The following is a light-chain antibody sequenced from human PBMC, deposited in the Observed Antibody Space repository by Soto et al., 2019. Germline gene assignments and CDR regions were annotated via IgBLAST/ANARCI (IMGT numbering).Light chain of an antibody. CDR3: QQYGSSQLT. CDR2: GAS. J-gene: IGKJ4*01. CDR1: QSVSSSY. Sequence: EIVLTQSPGTLSLSQGERATLSCRASQSVSSSYLAWYQQKPGQAPRLLIYGASSRATGIPDRFSGSGSGTDFTLTISRLEPEDFAVYYCQQYGSSQLTFGGGTKVDIK. V-gene: IGKV3-20*01.